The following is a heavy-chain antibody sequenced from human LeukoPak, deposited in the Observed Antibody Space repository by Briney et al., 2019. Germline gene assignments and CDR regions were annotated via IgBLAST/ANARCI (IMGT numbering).Heavy chain of an antibody. D-gene: IGHD2-15*01. CDR1: GGSIRNGGYY. V-gene: IGHV4-39*01. J-gene: IGHJ4*02. CDR3: ARHCSGGSCYSDFDC. CDR2: IYYSGST. Sequence: SETLSLTCTVSGGSIRNGGYYWGWIRQPPGKGLEWIGSIYYSGSTYYNPSLRSRVTISVDTSKNQFSLKVSSVTAADTAVYYCARHCSGGSCYSDFDCWGQGTLVAVSS.